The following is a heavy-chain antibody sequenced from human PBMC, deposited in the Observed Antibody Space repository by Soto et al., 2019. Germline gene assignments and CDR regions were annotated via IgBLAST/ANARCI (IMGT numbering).Heavy chain of an antibody. J-gene: IGHJ6*02. CDR3: ARGAMAGVLGVITHHYYYYGMDV. V-gene: IGHV4-61*01. D-gene: IGHD3-10*01. CDR1: GGSVSSGSYY. Sequence: NPSETLSLTCTVSGGSVSSGSYYWSWIRQPPGKGLEWIGYIYYSGSTNYNPSLKSRVTISVDTSKNQFSLKLSSVTAADTAVYYCARGAMAGVLGVITHHYYYYGMDVWGQGTTVTVSS. CDR2: IYYSGST.